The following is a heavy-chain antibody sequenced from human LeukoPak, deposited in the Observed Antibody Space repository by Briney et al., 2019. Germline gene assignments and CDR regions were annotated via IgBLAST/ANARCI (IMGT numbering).Heavy chain of an antibody. Sequence: GRSLRLSCAASGFTFSGVGMHWVRQAPGKGLEWVAVLSYDGSNRFYADSVKGRFTISRDNSKNTLYLQMNSLRPEDTAVYYCAKDASTVTLHADYWGQGTLVTVSS. D-gene: IGHD4-17*01. CDR1: GFTFSGVG. J-gene: IGHJ4*02. CDR3: AKDASTVTLHADY. CDR2: LSYDGSNR. V-gene: IGHV3-30*18.